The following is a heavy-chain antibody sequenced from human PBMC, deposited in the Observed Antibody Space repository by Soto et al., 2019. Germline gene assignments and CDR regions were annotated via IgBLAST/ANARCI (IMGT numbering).Heavy chain of an antibody. V-gene: IGHV1-8*01. CDR1: GYTFTSYD. J-gene: IGHJ6*02. D-gene: IGHD3-10*01. CDR3: ARVPRITMVRGGAENTIFFYGMDV. CDR2: MNPNSGNT. Sequence: ASVKVSCKASGYTFTSYDINWVRQATGQGLEWMGWMNPNSGNTGYAQKFQGRVTMTRNTSISTAYMERSSLRSEDTAVYYCARVPRITMVRGGAENTIFFYGMDVWGQGTTGTVSS.